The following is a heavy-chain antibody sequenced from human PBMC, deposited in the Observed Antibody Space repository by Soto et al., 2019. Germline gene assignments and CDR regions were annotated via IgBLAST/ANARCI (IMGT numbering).Heavy chain of an antibody. CDR1: NASITSSGYY. J-gene: IGHJ4*02. CDR2: IYHSGSN. CDR3: ARMSGTYDAPDY. D-gene: IGHD1-26*01. V-gene: IGHV4-31*03. Sequence: QVQLQESGPRLVEASQTLSLTCTVSNASITSSGYYWSWVRQPPGKRLEWIGYIYHSGSNFYIPSLQCRLTMSVDTSKSQFSLTFRSVTAADTAVYHCARMSGTYDAPDYWGQGTLVTFSS.